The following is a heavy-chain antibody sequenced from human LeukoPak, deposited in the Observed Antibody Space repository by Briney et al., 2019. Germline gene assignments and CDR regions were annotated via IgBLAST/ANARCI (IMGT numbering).Heavy chain of an antibody. Sequence: SETLSLTCTVSGGSISSSSYYWGWIRQPPGKGLEWIGSIYYSGSTYYNPSLKSRVTISVDTSKNQFSLTLSSVTAADTAVYYCARHRHSSSWLDVWGKGTTVTVSS. CDR2: IYYSGST. CDR1: GGSISSSSYY. D-gene: IGHD6-13*01. CDR3: ARHRHSSSWLDV. J-gene: IGHJ6*04. V-gene: IGHV4-39*01.